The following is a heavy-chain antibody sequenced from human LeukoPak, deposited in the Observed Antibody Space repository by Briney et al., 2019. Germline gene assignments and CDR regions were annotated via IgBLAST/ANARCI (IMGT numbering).Heavy chain of an antibody. CDR1: GFTFSSYE. CDR2: IYSGGST. V-gene: IGHV3-66*01. Sequence: GGSLRLSCAASGFTFSSYEMNWVRQAPGKGLEWVSVIYSGGSTYYADSVKGRFTISRDNAKNSLYLQMNSLRAEDTAVYYCARDGDGTATLDYWGQGTLVTVSS. J-gene: IGHJ4*02. CDR3: ARDGDGTATLDY. D-gene: IGHD1/OR15-1a*01.